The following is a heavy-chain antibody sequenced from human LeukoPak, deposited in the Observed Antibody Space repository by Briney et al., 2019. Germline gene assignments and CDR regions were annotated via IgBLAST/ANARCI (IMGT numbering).Heavy chain of an antibody. D-gene: IGHD5-24*01. V-gene: IGHV5-51*01. J-gene: IGHJ4*02. CDR3: ATLDVYNYVAF. Sequence: GESLKSSCKGSGYKFTNFWIGWVRQMPGKGLEWMGTVYPDDSDTRYSPSFQGQVTISADKSISTAYLQWSSLKASDTAMYYCATLDVYNYVAFWGQGSLVTVSS. CDR1: GYKFTNFW. CDR2: VYPDDSDT.